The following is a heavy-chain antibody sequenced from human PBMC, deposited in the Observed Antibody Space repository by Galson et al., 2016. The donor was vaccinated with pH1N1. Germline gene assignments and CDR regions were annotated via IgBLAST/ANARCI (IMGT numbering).Heavy chain of an antibody. CDR1: GASVTRGDSS. CDR2: IDYSGST. Sequence: TLSLPCTVSGASVTRGDSSWSWIRQHPGKGLEGIGEIDYSGSTSYNPSLKSRITILMDTSKNQFSLKLTSVTAADTPIYFCARRFSERLEGQPSDAFDNWGQGTRVTVSS. D-gene: IGHD3-3*01. CDR3: ARRFSERLEGQPSDAFDN. V-gene: IGHV4-31*03. J-gene: IGHJ3*02.